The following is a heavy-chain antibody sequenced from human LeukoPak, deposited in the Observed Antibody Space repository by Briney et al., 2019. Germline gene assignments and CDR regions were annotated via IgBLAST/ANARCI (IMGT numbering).Heavy chain of an antibody. V-gene: IGHV4-34*01. D-gene: IGHD3-16*01. CDR2: INHSGST. CDR1: GGSFSGYY. Sequence: SETLSLTCAVYGGSFSGYYWSWIRQPPGKGLEWIGEINHSGSTNYNPSLKSRVTISVDTSKNQFSLKLSSVTAADTAVYYCARVVRLGWFDPWGQGTLVTVSS. J-gene: IGHJ5*02. CDR3: ARVVRLGWFDP.